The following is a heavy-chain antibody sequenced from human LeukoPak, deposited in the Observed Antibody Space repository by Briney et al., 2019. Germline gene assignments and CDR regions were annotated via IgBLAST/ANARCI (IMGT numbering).Heavy chain of an antibody. J-gene: IGHJ4*02. CDR2: ISSSSSYI. CDR3: ARTTRGKRFYDSSGYYLVDY. D-gene: IGHD3-22*01. CDR1: GFTFSSYG. Sequence: PGGSLRLSCAASGFTFSSYGMNWVRQAPGKGLEWVSSISSSSSYIYYADSVKGRFTISRDNAKNSLYLQMNSLRAEDTAVYYCARTTRGKRFYDSSGYYLVDYWGQGTLVTVSS. V-gene: IGHV3-21*01.